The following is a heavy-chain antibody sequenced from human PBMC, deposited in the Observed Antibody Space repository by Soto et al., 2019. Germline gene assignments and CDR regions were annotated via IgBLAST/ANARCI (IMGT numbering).Heavy chain of an antibody. CDR1: GGSISSGGYY. CDR3: SRKGDYADAFDI. V-gene: IGHV4-31*03. Sequence: SETLSLTCTVSGGSISSGGYYWSWIRQHPGKGLEWIGYIYYSGSTYYNPSLKSRVTISVDTSKNQFSLKLSSVTAADTAVYYCSRKGDYADAFDIWGQGTMVTVSS. J-gene: IGHJ3*02. CDR2: IYYSGST. D-gene: IGHD4-17*01.